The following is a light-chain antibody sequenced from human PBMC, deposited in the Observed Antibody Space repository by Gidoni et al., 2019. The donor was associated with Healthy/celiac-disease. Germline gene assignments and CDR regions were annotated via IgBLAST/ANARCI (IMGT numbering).Light chain of an antibody. CDR3: QQYNNWPPSIT. CDR1: QSVSSN. Sequence: EIVRTQSPATLSVSPGERATLPCRASQSVSSNLAWYQQKPVQAPRLLIYGASTRATGIPARLSGSGSGTEFTLTISSLQSEDFAVYYCQQYNNWPPSITFGQGTRLEIK. V-gene: IGKV3-15*01. CDR2: GAS. J-gene: IGKJ5*01.